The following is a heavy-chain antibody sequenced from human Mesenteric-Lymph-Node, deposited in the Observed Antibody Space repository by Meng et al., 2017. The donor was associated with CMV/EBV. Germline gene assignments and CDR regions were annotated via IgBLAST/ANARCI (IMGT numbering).Heavy chain of an antibody. J-gene: IGHJ5*02. CDR3: ARRLRRGTSMLVVVVKDWFDH. Sequence: ASVKVSCKASGYTFTGYYMHWVRQAPGQGLEWMGWINPNSGGTNYAQKFQGRVTMTRDTSISTAYMELSRLGSDDTAVYYCARRLRRGTSMLVVVVKDWFDHWGQGTLVTVSS. CDR2: INPNSGGT. D-gene: IGHD3-22*01. V-gene: IGHV1-2*02. CDR1: GYTFTGYY.